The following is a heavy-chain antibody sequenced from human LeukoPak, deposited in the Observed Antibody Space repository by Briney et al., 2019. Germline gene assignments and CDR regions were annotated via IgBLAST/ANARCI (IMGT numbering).Heavy chain of an antibody. D-gene: IGHD3-10*01. V-gene: IGHV5-51*01. CDR3: ARLSGSGSYYPFDY. J-gene: IGHJ4*02. CDR2: IYPSDSDT. CDR1: GYNHHTYW. Sequence: AGESLKLYCLGTGYNHHTYWIGWVRQMPGKGLEWRGIIYPSDSDTRYSPSFQAHVTFPADESIGTVFRQWSSLKDSYSAMYYCARLSGSGSYYPFDYWGPGTLVTVSS.